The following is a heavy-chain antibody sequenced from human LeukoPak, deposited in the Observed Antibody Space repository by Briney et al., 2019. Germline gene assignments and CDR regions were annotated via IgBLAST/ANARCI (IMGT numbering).Heavy chain of an antibody. CDR2: IYYSGST. Sequence: SETLSLTCTVSGGSVSSGSYYWSWIRQPPGKGLEWIGYIYYSGSTNYNPSLKSRVTISVDTSKNQFSLKLSSVTAADTAVYYCAREEETYYYDSSGYRLGAFDIWGQGTMVTVSS. CDR3: AREEETYYYDSSGYRLGAFDI. D-gene: IGHD3-22*01. J-gene: IGHJ3*02. V-gene: IGHV4-61*01. CDR1: GGSVSSGSYY.